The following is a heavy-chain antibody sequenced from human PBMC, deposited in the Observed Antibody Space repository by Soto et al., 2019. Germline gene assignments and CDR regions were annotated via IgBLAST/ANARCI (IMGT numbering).Heavy chain of an antibody. J-gene: IGHJ4*02. CDR2: INSDASST. CDR1: GFTFSDYW. D-gene: IGHD3-3*01. Sequence: GGSLRLSCAASGFTFSDYWMHWVRQAPGKGLVWVSRINSDASSTNYADSVKGRFTISRDNAKNTLYLQMNSLRAEDTAVYYCARGSLMIPGTLFDYWGQGSLVTVSS. CDR3: ARGSLMIPGTLFDY. V-gene: IGHV3-74*01.